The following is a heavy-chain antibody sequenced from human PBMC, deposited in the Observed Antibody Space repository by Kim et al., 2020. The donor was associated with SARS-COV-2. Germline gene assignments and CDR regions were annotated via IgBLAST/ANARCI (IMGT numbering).Heavy chain of an antibody. CDR1: GGSISSGGYY. Sequence: SETLSLTCTVSGGSISSGGYYWSWIRQHPGKGLEWIGYIYYSGSTYYNPSLKSRVTISVDTSKNQFSLKLSSVTAADTAVYYCARLEGVVPVPNWFDPWGQGTLVTVSS. CDR3: ARLEGVVPVPNWFDP. CDR2: IYYSGST. V-gene: IGHV4-31*03. J-gene: IGHJ5*02. D-gene: IGHD2-2*01.